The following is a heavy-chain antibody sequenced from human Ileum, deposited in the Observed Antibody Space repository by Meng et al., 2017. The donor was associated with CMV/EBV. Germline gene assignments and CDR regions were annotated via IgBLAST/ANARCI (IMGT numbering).Heavy chain of an antibody. CDR3: ARDRGLHCSSTSCRDY. V-gene: IGHV3-11*04. CDR1: GFTFSDYY. J-gene: IGHJ4*02. Sequence: GESLKISCAASGFTFSDYYMSWIHQAPGKGLEWVSYISSSGSTIYYADSVKGRFTISRDNAKNSLYLQMNSLRAEDTAVYYCARDRGLHCSSTSCRDYWGQGTLVTVSS. CDR2: ISSSGSTI. D-gene: IGHD2-2*01.